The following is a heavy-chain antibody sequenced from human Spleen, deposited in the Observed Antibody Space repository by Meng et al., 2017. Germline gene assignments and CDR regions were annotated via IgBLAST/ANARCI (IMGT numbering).Heavy chain of an antibody. D-gene: IGHD1-26*01. Sequence: SETLSLTCAVYGGSFSGYYWSWIRQPPGKGREWIGEINRSGSTNYKPSLKSRITISVDTSKNQFSLKLSSVTAADTAVFYCARRTVGASPNWFDPWGQGTLVTVSS. V-gene: IGHV4-34*01. CDR2: INRSGST. CDR3: ARRTVGASPNWFDP. J-gene: IGHJ5*02. CDR1: GGSFSGYY.